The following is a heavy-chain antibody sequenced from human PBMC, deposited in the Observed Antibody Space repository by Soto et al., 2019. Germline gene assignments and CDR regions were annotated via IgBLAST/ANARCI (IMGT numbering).Heavy chain of an antibody. CDR1: GFTFNDYV. Sequence: EVQLVESGGGLVQPGRSLRLSCAASGFTFNDYVKHWVRQAPGKGLEWVSGISWNSANIGYADSVKGRFTISRDNAKKSLYLQMNSLRAEDTALYYCAKDSARRVSFFYGMDVWGQGTTVTVSS. CDR3: AKDSARRVSFFYGMDV. CDR2: ISWNSANI. D-gene: IGHD6-6*01. V-gene: IGHV3-9*01. J-gene: IGHJ6*02.